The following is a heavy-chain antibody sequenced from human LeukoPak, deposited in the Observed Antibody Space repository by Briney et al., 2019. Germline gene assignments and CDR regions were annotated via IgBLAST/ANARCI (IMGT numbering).Heavy chain of an antibody. CDR1: GFIFSHYG. CDR2: IWSDESNR. D-gene: IGHD4-11*01. V-gene: IGHV3-33*01. J-gene: IGHJ4*01. Sequence: GRSLRLSCAASGFIFSHYGMHWVRQAPGKGLEWVAVIWSDESNRFYAGSVNGRFTIFRDNAQNTVFLQMNSLRAEDTAMYYCARDAQRGFDYSNSLRYWGHGTLVTVSS. CDR3: ARDAQRGFDYSNSLRY.